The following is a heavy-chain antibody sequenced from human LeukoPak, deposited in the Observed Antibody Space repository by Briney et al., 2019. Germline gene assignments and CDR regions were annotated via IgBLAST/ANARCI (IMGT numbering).Heavy chain of an antibody. J-gene: IGHJ6*03. V-gene: IGHV3-66*01. CDR2: FYSGAST. D-gene: IGHD3-3*01. Sequence: GGSLRLSCAASGFTVSSKYMSWVRQAPGKGLEWVSTFYSGASTFYADSVKGRFTISRDNAKNSLYLQMNSLRAEDTAVYYCARRQYDFWSGPSYYYYMDVWGKGTTVTVSS. CDR1: GFTVSSKY. CDR3: ARRQYDFWSGPSYYYYMDV.